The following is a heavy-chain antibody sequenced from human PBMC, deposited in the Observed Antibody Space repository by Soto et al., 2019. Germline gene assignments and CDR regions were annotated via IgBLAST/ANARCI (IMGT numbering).Heavy chain of an antibody. CDR3: ARDPRYTGYDFGVDY. Sequence: QVQLQESGPGLVKPSETLSLTCTVSGGSVSSYYWSWIRQPPGKGLEWIGYVYYRGSTNYNPSLKSRVTISVDMSKNQFSLNLTSVTVADTAVYHCARDPRYTGYDFGVDYWGQGTLVTVSS. J-gene: IGHJ4*02. D-gene: IGHD5-12*01. V-gene: IGHV4-59*02. CDR2: VYYRGST. CDR1: GGSVSSYY.